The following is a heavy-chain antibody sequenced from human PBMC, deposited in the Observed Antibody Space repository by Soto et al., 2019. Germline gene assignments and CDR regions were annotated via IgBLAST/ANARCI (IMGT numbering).Heavy chain of an antibody. CDR2: ISYDGSNK. D-gene: IGHD7-27*01. CDR3: ARVHGGMVTGHWGY. V-gene: IGHV3-30-3*01. Sequence: QVQLVESGGGVVQPGRSLRLSCAASGFTFSSYAMHWVRQAPGKGLEWVAVISYDGSNKYYADSVKGRFTISRDNSKNTLYLQMNSLRAEETAVYYCARVHGGMVTGHWGYWGQGTLVTVSS. CDR1: GFTFSSYA. J-gene: IGHJ4*02.